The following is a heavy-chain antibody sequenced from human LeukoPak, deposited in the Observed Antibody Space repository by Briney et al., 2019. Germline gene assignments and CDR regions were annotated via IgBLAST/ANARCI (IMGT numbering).Heavy chain of an antibody. CDR3: ARDLSSGGWLLDY. D-gene: IGHD6-19*01. CDR2: ISPYSRNT. Sequence: ASVKVSCKASGYTFTNYGISWVRPAAGQGLEWMAWISPYSRNTNHAEKLQGRVTMTTVTSPSTAYMELRKPRYDDTAVYYCARDLSSGGWLLDYRGQGTLVTVSS. CDR1: GYTFTNYG. J-gene: IGHJ4*02. V-gene: IGHV1-18*01.